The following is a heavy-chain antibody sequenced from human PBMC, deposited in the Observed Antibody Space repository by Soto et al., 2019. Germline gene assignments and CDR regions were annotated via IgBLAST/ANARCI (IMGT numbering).Heavy chain of an antibody. J-gene: IGHJ6*02. CDR2: ISSNGGST. CDR3: VWFGELGGDYYYYYDMDV. V-gene: IGHV3-64D*08. D-gene: IGHD3-10*01. CDR1: GFTFSSYT. Sequence: GGSLRLSCSASGFTFSSYTMHWVRQAPGKGLEYVSAISSNGGSTYYADSVKGRFTISRDNSKNTLYLQMSSLRAEDTAVYYCVWFGELGGDYYYYYDMDVWGQGTTVTVSS.